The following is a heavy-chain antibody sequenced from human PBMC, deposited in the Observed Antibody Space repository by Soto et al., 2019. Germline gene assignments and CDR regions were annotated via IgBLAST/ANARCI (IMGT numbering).Heavy chain of an antibody. V-gene: IGHV4-59*01. CDR2: IYYSGST. D-gene: IGHD7-27*01. J-gene: IGHJ4*02. Sequence: QVQLQESGPGQVKPSETLSLTCTVSGASITSSYWRWVRQPPGKGLEWIGSIYYSGSTNYNPSLKSRVTISVDTSNKQFSLRLSSVTAADTAVYYCARGRLGILEYWGQGTLVTVSS. CDR3: ARGRLGILEY. CDR1: GASITSSY.